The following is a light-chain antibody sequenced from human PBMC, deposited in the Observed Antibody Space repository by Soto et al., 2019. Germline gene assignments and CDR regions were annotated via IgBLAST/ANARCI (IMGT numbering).Light chain of an antibody. CDR2: AAS. CDR1: QGLRNY. Sequence: TQIPPSPTSQCRCVRPRVIITGRASQGLRNYLGWYQQKPGTAPKRLVYAASSWPGGVPSRFSVNGSGTEFTLTITSLEPEDFAFYYCHQRHSWPRTLGQGTNVDI. CDR3: HQRHSWPRT. V-gene: IGKV1-17*01. J-gene: IGKJ1*01.